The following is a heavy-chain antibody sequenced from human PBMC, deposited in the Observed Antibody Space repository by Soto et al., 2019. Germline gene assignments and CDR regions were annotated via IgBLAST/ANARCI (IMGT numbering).Heavy chain of an antibody. CDR1: GFTFRSSW. V-gene: IGHV3-7*01. Sequence: EVQLVESGGGLVQPGGSLRLSCAVFGFTFRSSWMSWLRQTPGKGLEWVANIKPDGGEKYYVDSVAGRFTISRDKARNSLYLQMNSLRAEDTGVYYCARDGSGWSIFWGQGTLVTVSS. D-gene: IGHD6-19*01. CDR2: IKPDGGEK. J-gene: IGHJ4*02. CDR3: ARDGSGWSIF.